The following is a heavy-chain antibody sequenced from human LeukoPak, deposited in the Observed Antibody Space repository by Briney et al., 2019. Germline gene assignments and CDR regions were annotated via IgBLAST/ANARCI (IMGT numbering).Heavy chain of an antibody. CDR2: IYDSGST. Sequence: SETLSLTCTVSGGSISSYYWSWIRQAPGKGLEWIGYIYDSGSTNYNPSLKSRVTISVDTSKNQFSLRLSSVTAADTAVYYCARAGYYCYSGMDVWGQGTTVTVSS. CDR1: GGSISSYY. J-gene: IGHJ6*02. V-gene: IGHV4-59*01. D-gene: IGHD1-1*01. CDR3: ARAGYYCYSGMDV.